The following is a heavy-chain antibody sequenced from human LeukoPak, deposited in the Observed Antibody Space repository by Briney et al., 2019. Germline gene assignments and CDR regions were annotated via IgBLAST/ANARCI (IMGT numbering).Heavy chain of an antibody. V-gene: IGHV4-59*08. J-gene: IGHJ3*02. CDR2: IYYSGST. CDR1: GGSISSYY. Sequence: SETLSLTCTVSGGSISSYYWSWIRQPPGKGLEWIGYIYYSGSTNYNPSLKSRVTISVDTSKNQFSLKLSSVTVADTAVYYCARTLHGPGAFDIWGQGTMVTVSS. D-gene: IGHD3-10*01. CDR3: ARTLHGPGAFDI.